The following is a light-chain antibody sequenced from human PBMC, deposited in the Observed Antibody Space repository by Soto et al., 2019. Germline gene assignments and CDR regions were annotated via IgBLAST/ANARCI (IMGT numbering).Light chain of an antibody. V-gene: IGKV4-1*01. Sequence: DIVMTQSPDSLAVSLGERATINCKSSQNVLYSSNNKNYLAWYQQKPGQPPKLLIYWASTREFGVPDRFSGSGSGTDFTLTISSLQAEDVAVYYCQQYYTTPRLTFGGGTKVEIK. CDR2: WAS. CDR1: QNVLYSSNNKNY. J-gene: IGKJ4*01. CDR3: QQYYTTPRLT.